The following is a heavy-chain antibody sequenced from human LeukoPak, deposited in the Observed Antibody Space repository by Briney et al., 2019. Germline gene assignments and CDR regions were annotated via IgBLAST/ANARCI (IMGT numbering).Heavy chain of an antibody. Sequence: PGGSLRLSCAASGFTFSNYWMSWVRQAPGKGLEWVANIKEDGGEIYYVGSVRGRFTISRDNAKNSLSLQMNSLRAEDTAVYYCVRYTRRYPFDYWGQGTRVIVSS. CDR2: IKEDGGEI. J-gene: IGHJ4*02. V-gene: IGHV3-7*04. D-gene: IGHD2-2*02. CDR3: VRYTRRYPFDY. CDR1: GFTFSNYW.